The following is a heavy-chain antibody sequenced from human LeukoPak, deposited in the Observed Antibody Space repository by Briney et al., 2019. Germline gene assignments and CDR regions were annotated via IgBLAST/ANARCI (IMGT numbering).Heavy chain of an antibody. V-gene: IGHV1-69*06. J-gene: IGHJ3*02. Sequence: GASVKVSCKASGGTFSSYAISWVRQAPGQGLEWMGGIIPIFGTANYAQKFQGRVTITADKSTSTAYMELSSLRSEDTAVYYCAGGSGYDLFGYDAFDIWGQGTMVTVSS. CDR3: AGGSGYDLFGYDAFDI. CDR1: GGTFSSYA. CDR2: IIPIFGTA. D-gene: IGHD5-12*01.